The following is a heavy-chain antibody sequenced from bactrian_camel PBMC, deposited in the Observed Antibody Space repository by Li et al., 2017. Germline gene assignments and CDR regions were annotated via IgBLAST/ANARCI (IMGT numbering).Heavy chain of an antibody. V-gene: IGHV3S53*01. CDR3: AGASLRTWSCPLDRLNYYD. CDR2: IDTDEKT. CDR1: GRITSPYC. Sequence: HVQLVESGGGSVQAGGSLRLSCVASGRITSPYCMGWFRQVPGEEREGVAAIDTDEKTAYADSVKGRFTITKDNAKNTLYLEMNSLKPEDTAMYYCAGASLRTWSCPLDRLNYYDWGQGTQVTVS. J-gene: IGHJ4*01. D-gene: IGHD3*01.